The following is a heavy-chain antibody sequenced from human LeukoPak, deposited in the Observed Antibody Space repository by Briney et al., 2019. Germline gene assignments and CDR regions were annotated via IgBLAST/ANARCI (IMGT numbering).Heavy chain of an antibody. D-gene: IGHD3-10*01. Sequence: PSGGSLRLSCAASGFTFNIYAMSWVRQAPGKGLEWVSDISGSGGSTYYVDSVKGRFTISRDNSKNTLYLQMNSLRAEDTAVYYCAVERVLWFGAFVHDLGYWGRETLVTVS. J-gene: IGHJ4*02. V-gene: IGHV3-23*01. CDR2: ISGSGGST. CDR3: AVERVLWFGAFVHDLGY. CDR1: GFTFNIYA.